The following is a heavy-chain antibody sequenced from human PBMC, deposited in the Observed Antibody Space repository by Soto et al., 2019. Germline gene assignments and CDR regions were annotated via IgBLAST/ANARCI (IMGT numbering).Heavy chain of an antibody. Sequence: EVQLVESGGGLIQPGGSLRLSCAVSGLTVSSYAMSWVRQAPGEGLEWVSVIYASDSTHYADSVKGRFTISRDNSKNTLFLQMNSPRAEDTAVYYCAKGWMDVWGQGTTVTVS. J-gene: IGHJ6*02. CDR1: GLTVSSYA. V-gene: IGHV3-53*01. CDR3: AKGWMDV. CDR2: IYASDST.